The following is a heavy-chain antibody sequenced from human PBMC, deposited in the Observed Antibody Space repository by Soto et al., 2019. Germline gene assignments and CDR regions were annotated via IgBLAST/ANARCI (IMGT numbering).Heavy chain of an antibody. CDR2: ISGSGGST. V-gene: IGHV3-23*01. Sequence: GGSLRLSCAASGFTFSSYAMSWVRQAPGKGLEWVSGISGSGGSTYYADSVKGRFTISRDNSKNTLYLQMNSLRAEDTAVYYCAKGIVGGDYEGLYGMDVWGQGTTVTVSS. D-gene: IGHD4-17*01. CDR1: GFTFSSYA. CDR3: AKGIVGGDYEGLYGMDV. J-gene: IGHJ6*02.